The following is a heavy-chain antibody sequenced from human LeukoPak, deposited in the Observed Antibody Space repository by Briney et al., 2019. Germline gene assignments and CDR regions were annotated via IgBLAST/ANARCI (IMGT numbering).Heavy chain of an antibody. CDR3: ARGPVVGNDY. D-gene: IGHD4-23*01. CDR2: ISYSGNT. J-gene: IGHJ4*02. Sequence: KTSETLSLTCTVSGASISSYSWSWIRQPPGRGLEWIGYISYSGNTNYNPSLKSRVTISVDTPKNQFSLKLSSVTAADTAVYYCARGPVVGNDYWGQGTLVTVSS. V-gene: IGHV4-59*08. CDR1: GASISSYS.